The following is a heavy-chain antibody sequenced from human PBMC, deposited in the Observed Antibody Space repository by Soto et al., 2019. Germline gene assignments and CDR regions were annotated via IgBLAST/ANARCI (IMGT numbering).Heavy chain of an antibody. D-gene: IGHD1-26*01. CDR1: GGSISSYY. J-gene: IGHJ6*02. CDR2: IYYSGST. Sequence: QVQLQESGPGLVKPSETLSLTCTVSGGSISSYYWSWIRQPPGKGLEWIGYIYYSGSTNYNPSLKSRVTISVDTSKNQFSLKLSSVTAADTAVYYCARVGIVGAGDYGMDVWGQGTTVTVSS. V-gene: IGHV4-59*01. CDR3: ARVGIVGAGDYGMDV.